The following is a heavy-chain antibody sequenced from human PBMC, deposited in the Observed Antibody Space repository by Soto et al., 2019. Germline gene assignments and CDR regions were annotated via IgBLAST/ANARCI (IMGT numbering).Heavy chain of an antibody. J-gene: IGHJ4*02. CDR1: GVTFSNYA. CDR2: IRGSGTRT. CDR3: AKEVSGIGGFDY. D-gene: IGHD6-13*01. V-gene: IGHV3-23*01. Sequence: GGSLSICGASSGVTFSNYAMSWVRPAPGKGLEWVSAIRGSGTRTYYADSVKGRFTISRDNSKNTLYLQMNSLRAEDTAVYYCAKEVSGIGGFDYWGQGALVNVSS.